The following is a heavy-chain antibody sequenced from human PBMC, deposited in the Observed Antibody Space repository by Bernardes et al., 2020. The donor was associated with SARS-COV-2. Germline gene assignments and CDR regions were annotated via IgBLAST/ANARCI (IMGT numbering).Heavy chain of an antibody. D-gene: IGHD3-9*01. J-gene: IGHJ4*02. CDR1: GFTVSNNY. V-gene: IGHV3-66*02. CDR3: ASQYRPFFDILTGSYF. CDR2: IYSGGRT. Sequence: GGSLRLSCAASGFTVSNNYVNWVRQAPGKGLEWVSVIYSGGRTYYADSVKGRFTLSRDNSKNTLYLQMNSLRTEDTAVYYCASQYRPFFDILTGSYFWGQGTLVTVSS.